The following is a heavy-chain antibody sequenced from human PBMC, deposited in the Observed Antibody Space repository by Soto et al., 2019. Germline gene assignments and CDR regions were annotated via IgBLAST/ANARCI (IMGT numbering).Heavy chain of an antibody. CDR3: AXLSAGYYYAGSGYYFDY. Sequence: SETLSLTCTVSGGSISSGGYYWSWIRQYPGKGLEWIGYIYYSGSTYSNPSLQSRVIISVDTSNNQFSLKLSSVTAADTAVYYCAXLSAGYYYAGSGYYFDYWGQGTLVTVSS. CDR1: GGSISSGGYY. V-gene: IGHV4-31*03. CDR2: IYYSGST. D-gene: IGHD3-22*01. J-gene: IGHJ4*02.